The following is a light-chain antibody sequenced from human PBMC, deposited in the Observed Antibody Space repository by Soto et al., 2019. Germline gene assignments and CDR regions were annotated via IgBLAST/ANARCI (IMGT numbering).Light chain of an antibody. V-gene: IGLV1-44*01. CDR3: ATWDDSLNGVV. CDR1: NSNIGINT. CDR2: SNN. Sequence: QSVLTQPPSASVTPGQRVTISCSGSNSNIGINTVNWYRQLPGAAPKLLIYSNNQRSSGVPDRFSGSKSGTSASLAISGLQSEDEADYYCATWDDSLNGVVFGGGTKVTVL. J-gene: IGLJ2*01.